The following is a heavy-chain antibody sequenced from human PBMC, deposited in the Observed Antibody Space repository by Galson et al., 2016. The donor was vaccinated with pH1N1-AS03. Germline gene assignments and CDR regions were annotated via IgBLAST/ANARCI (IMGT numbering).Heavy chain of an antibody. V-gene: IGHV1-18*01. J-gene: IGHJ6*02. Sequence: SVKVSCKASGYTFTSYGIGWVRQAPGQGLEWMGWISPYNGRTEYAQKLQGRVTMTTDTSTSTAYRELRSLISDDTAMYYCASAFCSGGSCYDYFYYAVDVWGQGTTVTVSS. CDR3: ASAFCSGGSCYDYFYYAVDV. CDR2: ISPYNGRT. CDR1: GYTFTSYG. D-gene: IGHD2-15*01.